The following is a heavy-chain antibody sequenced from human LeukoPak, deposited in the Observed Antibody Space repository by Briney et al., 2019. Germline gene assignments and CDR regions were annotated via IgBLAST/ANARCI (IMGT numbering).Heavy chain of an antibody. CDR3: ARESSEQPMGVNWFDP. D-gene: IGHD1-14*01. CDR1: GFTFSSYW. CDR2: IKQDGSEK. V-gene: IGHV3-7*01. J-gene: IGHJ5*02. Sequence: PGGSLRLSCAASGFTFSSYWMSWVRQAPGKGLEWVANIKQDGSEKYYVDSVKGRFTISRDNAKNSLYLQMNSLRAEDTAVYYCARESSEQPMGVNWFDPWGQGTLVTVSS.